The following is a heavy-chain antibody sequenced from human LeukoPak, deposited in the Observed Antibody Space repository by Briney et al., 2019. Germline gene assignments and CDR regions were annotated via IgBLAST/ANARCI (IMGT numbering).Heavy chain of an antibody. J-gene: IGHJ4*02. Sequence: SETLSLTCTVSSGSISSYYWSWIRQPPGKGLEWIGYIYYSGSTNYNPSLKSRVTISVDTSKNQFSLKLSSVTAADTAVYYCARGHDYGDYYFDYWGQGTLVTVSS. D-gene: IGHD4-17*01. CDR2: IYYSGST. CDR3: ARGHDYGDYYFDY. V-gene: IGHV4-59*01. CDR1: SGSISSYY.